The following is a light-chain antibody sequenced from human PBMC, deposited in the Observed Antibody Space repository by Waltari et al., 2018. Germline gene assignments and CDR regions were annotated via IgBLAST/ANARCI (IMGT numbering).Light chain of an antibody. J-gene: IGKJ2*01. Sequence: DIVMTQSPDSLAVSLGERATINCKSSQSVLSSSNNKNYLGWYQQKTGQPPKLLVSWASTRESGVPDRFSGSGSGTDFTLTISSLQAEDVAVYYFQQCYNFPYTFGQGTKLEIK. CDR1: QSVLSSSNNKNY. CDR2: WAS. CDR3: QQCYNFPYT. V-gene: IGKV4-1*01.